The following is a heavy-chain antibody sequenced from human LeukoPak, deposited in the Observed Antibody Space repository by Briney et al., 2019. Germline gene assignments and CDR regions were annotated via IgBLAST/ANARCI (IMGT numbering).Heavy chain of an antibody. D-gene: IGHD4-17*01. Sequence: PGGSLRLSCAASGFTFSSSWMHWVRQAPGKGLMWVSHINSGASTTTYADSVKGRFTISRDNAKNTLYLQMNSLRAEDTAVYYRASLSTHDYGDPWGQGTLVTVSS. CDR3: ASLSTHDYGDP. J-gene: IGHJ4*02. CDR1: GFTFSSSW. V-gene: IGHV3-74*01. CDR2: INSGASTT.